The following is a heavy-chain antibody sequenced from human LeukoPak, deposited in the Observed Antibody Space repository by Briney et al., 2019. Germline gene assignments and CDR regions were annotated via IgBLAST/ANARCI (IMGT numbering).Heavy chain of an antibody. D-gene: IGHD3-16*02. CDR1: GGSFSGYY. Sequence: KPSETLSLTCAVYGGSFSGYYWSWIRQPPGKGLEWIGEINHSGSTNYNPSLKSRVAISVDTSKNQFSLKLSSVTAADTAVYYCARGDPLELSPGGYWGQGTLVTVSS. V-gene: IGHV4-34*01. CDR2: INHSGST. J-gene: IGHJ4*02. CDR3: ARGDPLELSPGGY.